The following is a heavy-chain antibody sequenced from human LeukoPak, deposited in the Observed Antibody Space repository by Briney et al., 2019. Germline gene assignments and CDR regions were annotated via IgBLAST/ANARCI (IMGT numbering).Heavy chain of an antibody. CDR3: AKGVRLPIYYYGMDV. Sequence: GGSLRLSCAASGFTFSSYAMHWVRQAPGKGLEYVSAISSNGGSTYYADSVKGRFTISRDNSKNTLYLQMNSLRAEDTAVYYCAKGVRLPIYYYGMDVWGQGTAVTVSS. J-gene: IGHJ6*02. V-gene: IGHV3-64*02. CDR2: ISSNGGST. D-gene: IGHD1-1*01. CDR1: GFTFSSYA.